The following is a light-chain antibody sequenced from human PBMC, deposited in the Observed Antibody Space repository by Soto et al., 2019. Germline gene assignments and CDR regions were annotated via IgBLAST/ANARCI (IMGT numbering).Light chain of an antibody. CDR1: QTIRGL. J-gene: IGKJ5*01. CDR2: DTS. V-gene: IGKV3-11*01. Sequence: EIVLTQSPATLSFSPGERATLSCRTSQTIRGLLNWYQQRPGQAPRLLIYDTSNRATDIPARFSGSGSGTDFILTISSLDPEDFGVYFCQQRHSWPITFGQGTRLDIK. CDR3: QQRHSWPIT.